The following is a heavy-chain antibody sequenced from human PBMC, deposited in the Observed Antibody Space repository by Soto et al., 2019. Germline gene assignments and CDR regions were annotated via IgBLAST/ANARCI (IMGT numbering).Heavy chain of an antibody. CDR2: IYYSGST. Sequence: QLQLQESGPGLVKPSETLSLTCTVSGGSISSSSYYWGWIRQPPGKGLEWIGSIYYSGSTYYNPSLKSRVTKSVDTSTNQFSLKLSSVTAADTAMYYCASSVVAAAGIIDYWGQGTLVTVSS. V-gene: IGHV4-39*01. J-gene: IGHJ4*02. CDR3: ASSVVAAAGIIDY. CDR1: GGSISSSSYY. D-gene: IGHD6-13*01.